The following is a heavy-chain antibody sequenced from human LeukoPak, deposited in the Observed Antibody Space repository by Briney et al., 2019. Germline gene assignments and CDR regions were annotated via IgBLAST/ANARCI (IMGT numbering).Heavy chain of an antibody. J-gene: IGHJ4*02. D-gene: IGHD2-15*01. CDR3: ARDGTWRLDY. CDR2: ISYDGSNK. V-gene: IGHV3-30-3*01. CDR1: GFTFSSYA. Sequence: PGGSLRLSCAASGFTFSSYAMHWVRQAPGKGLEWVAVISYDGSNKYYADSVKGRFTISRDNAKNALHLQMNSLRVEDTAVYYCARDGTWRLDYWGQGILVTVSS.